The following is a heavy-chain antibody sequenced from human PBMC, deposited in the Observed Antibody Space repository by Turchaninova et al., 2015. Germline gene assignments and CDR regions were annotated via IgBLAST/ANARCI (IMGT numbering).Heavy chain of an antibody. J-gene: IGHJ3*02. CDR2: IYHSVST. V-gene: IGHV4-38-2*01. CDR3: ARVNYYDSNGFIGAFDI. CDR1: GSSILSAYY. Sequence: QVQLQESGPGLVQPSETLSLTCALSGSSILSAYYWGWIRQPPVKGLEWMGTIYHSVSTYYNPSLKSRVTISVDTSKNNFSLKLSSVTAADTAVYYCARVNYYDSNGFIGAFDIWGQGTMVTVSS. D-gene: IGHD3-22*01.